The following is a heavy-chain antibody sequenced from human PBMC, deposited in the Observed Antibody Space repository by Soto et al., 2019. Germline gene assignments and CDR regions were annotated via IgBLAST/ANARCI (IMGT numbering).Heavy chain of an antibody. CDR2: IYSNGDT. CDR1: SDSMNSGGYY. J-gene: IGHJ6*02. Sequence: SETLSLTCSVSSDSMNSGGYYWSWIRQHPGNGLEWIWYIYSNGDTYYNPSLKSRVTISVDTSKNQFSLNLTSVTAADTAVYYCARRGGSSSGYYYYAMDVWGQGTTVTVSS. V-gene: IGHV4-31*03. CDR3: ARRGGSSSGYYYYAMDV. D-gene: IGHD6-6*01.